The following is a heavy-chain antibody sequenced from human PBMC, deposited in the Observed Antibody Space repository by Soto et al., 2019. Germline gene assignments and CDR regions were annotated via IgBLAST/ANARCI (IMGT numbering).Heavy chain of an antibody. CDR2: ISAYNGNT. D-gene: IGHD2-21*01. CDR3: ARVGVGVWWLFDYGMDV. J-gene: IGHJ6*02. CDR1: GYTFTSYG. V-gene: IGHV1-18*01. Sequence: QVQLVQSGAEVKKPGASVKVSCKASGYTFTSYGISWVRQAPGQGLEWMGWISAYNGNTNYAQKLQGRVTMTTDTSTSTDYMELRSLRSDDTAVYYCARVGVGVWWLFDYGMDVWGQGTTVTVSS.